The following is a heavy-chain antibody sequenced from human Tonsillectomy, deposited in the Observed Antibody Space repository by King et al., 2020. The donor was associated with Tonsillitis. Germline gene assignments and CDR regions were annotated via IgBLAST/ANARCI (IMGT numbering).Heavy chain of an antibody. Sequence: QLQESGPGLVKPSETLSLTCTVSGGSISSYYWSWIRQPPGKGLEWIGYIYYSGSTNYNPSLKSRVTISVDTSKNQFSLKLSSVTAADTAVYYCARGGGSSSWRGSIYYYYYYMDVWGKGTTVTVSS. CDR1: GGSISSYY. CDR2: IYYSGST. CDR3: ARGGGSSSWRGSIYYYYYYMDV. J-gene: IGHJ6*03. D-gene: IGHD6-13*01. V-gene: IGHV4-59*01.